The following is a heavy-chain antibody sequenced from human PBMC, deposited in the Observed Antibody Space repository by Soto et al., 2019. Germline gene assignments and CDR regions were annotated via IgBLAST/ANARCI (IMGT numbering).Heavy chain of an antibody. CDR1: GYTFTSYY. V-gene: IGHV1-46*01. J-gene: IGHJ4*02. CDR3: GKDYYDSSGPVGPFAN. CDR2: INPSGGST. Sequence: ASVKVSCKASGYTFTSYYMHWVRQAPGQGLEWMGIINPSGGSTSYAQKFQGRVTMTRDTSTSTVYMELSSLRSEDTAVYYCGKDYYDSSGPVGPFANGGEGTLVTFPS. D-gene: IGHD3-22*01.